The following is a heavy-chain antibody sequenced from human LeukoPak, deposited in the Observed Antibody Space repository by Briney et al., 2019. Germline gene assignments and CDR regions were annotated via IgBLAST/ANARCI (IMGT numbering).Heavy chain of an antibody. J-gene: IGHJ4*02. CDR2: ISYHGSNK. CDR1: GFTFSSYG. CDR3: ATDQYSSGWSFDY. Sequence: GGSLRLSCAASGFTFSSYGMHWVRQAPGKGLEWVAVISYHGSNKYYADSVKGRFTISRDSSKNTLYLQMNSLSAEDTAVYYCATDQYSSGWSFDYWGQGTLVTVSS. V-gene: IGHV3-30*03. D-gene: IGHD6-19*01.